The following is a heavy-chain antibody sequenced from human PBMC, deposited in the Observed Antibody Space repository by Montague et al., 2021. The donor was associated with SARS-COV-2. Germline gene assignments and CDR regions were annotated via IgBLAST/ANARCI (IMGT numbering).Heavy chain of an antibody. V-gene: IGHV4-39*01. CDR3: VRQPGQWLPREWFWFDP. CDR1: GGSISSTSYC. J-gene: IGHJ5*02. CDR2: IYYSGST. Sequence: SETLSLTCTVSGGSISSTSYCWGWIRQPPGKGPEWIGSIYYSGSTYYNPSLKSRVTISVDTSKNQFSLKLSSVTAADTAVYYCVRQPGQWLPREWFWFDPWGQGTLVTVSS. D-gene: IGHD6-19*01.